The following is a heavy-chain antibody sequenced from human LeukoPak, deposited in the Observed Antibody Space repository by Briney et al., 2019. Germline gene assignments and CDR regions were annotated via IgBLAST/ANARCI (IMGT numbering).Heavy chain of an antibody. V-gene: IGHV4-4*02. Sequence: SGTLSLTCAVSGGSISSSNWWSWVRQPPGKGLEWVGEIYLRGNTNYNPSLESRVTISVDESKTQLSLRLESVTAEDTAVYYCARDRPHNWFDPWGQGTLVTVSS. J-gene: IGHJ5*02. CDR2: IYLRGNT. CDR1: GGSISSSNW. CDR3: ARDRPHNWFDP. D-gene: IGHD6-6*01.